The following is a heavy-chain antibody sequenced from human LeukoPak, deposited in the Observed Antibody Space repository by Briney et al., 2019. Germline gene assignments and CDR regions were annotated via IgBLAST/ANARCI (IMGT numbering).Heavy chain of an antibody. D-gene: IGHD3-22*01. CDR2: ISYDGSNK. CDR3: ARDPLARGYYDSSGYYYGDY. J-gene: IGHJ4*02. CDR1: GFTFSSYA. V-gene: IGHV3-30-3*01. Sequence: GRSLRLSCAASGFTFSSYAMHWVRQAPGKGLEWVAVISYDGSNKYYADSVKGRFTISRDNSKNTLYLQMNSLRAEDTAVYYRARDPLARGYYDSSGYYYGDYWGQGTLVTASS.